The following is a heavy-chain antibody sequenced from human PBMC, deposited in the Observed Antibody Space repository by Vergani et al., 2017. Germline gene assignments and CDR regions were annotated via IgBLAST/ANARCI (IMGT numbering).Heavy chain of an antibody. J-gene: IGHJ4*02. CDR2: IYDSGDT. CDR1: GDSMNTYY. D-gene: IGHD2-15*01. V-gene: IGHV4-59*01. CDR3: ARGASWWLRQIDS. Sequence: QVQLQESGPGLVQPSETLSLTCSVSGDSMNTYYWTWIRQPPGKGLEWIGYIYDSGDTKYNPSLKIRVTRSLDTSKNPFSLNLYSVTAADTAVYYCARGASWWLRQIDSWGQGTLVTVSS.